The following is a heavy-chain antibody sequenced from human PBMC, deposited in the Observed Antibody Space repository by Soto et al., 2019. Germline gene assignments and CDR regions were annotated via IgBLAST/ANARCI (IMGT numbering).Heavy chain of an antibody. J-gene: IGHJ4*02. V-gene: IGHV3-33*01. Sequence: GGSLRLSCAASGFTFSSYGMHWVRQAPGKGLEWVAVIWYDGSNKYYADSVKGRFTISRDNSKNTLYLQMNSLRAEDTAVYYCARGNGYCSGGSCPTYYFDYWGQGTLVTVSS. CDR3: ARGNGYCSGGSCPTYYFDY. CDR1: GFTFSSYG. D-gene: IGHD2-15*01. CDR2: IWYDGSNK.